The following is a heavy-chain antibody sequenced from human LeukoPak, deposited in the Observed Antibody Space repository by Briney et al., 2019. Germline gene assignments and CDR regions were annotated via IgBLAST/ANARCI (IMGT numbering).Heavy chain of an antibody. Sequence: GGSLRLSCGASGFVFDDYDMHWVRQAPGKGLEWVAFIRSDGYHTYYTDSVKDRFIITRDNFKNTLYLQMNSLRLEDMAVYYCAKPSGSGVDYWGRGTRVTVSS. J-gene: IGHJ4*02. CDR2: IRSDGYHT. V-gene: IGHV3-30*02. CDR3: AKPSGSGVDY. D-gene: IGHD1-26*01. CDR1: GFVFDDYD.